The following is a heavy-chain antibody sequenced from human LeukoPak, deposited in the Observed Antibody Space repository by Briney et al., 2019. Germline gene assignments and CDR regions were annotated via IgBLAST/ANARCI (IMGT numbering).Heavy chain of an antibody. D-gene: IGHD5-12*01. CDR1: DDSISSSNYY. CDR2: IYYSGST. J-gene: IGHJ4*02. CDR3: ARIANVDMALVNFDY. V-gene: IGHV4-39*01. Sequence: PSETLRSTGTVSDDSISSSNYYWGCIRQPPGKGLEWIGTIYYSGSTFYQPALPRPGTISLDTSKNQFSLKMTSVTAADTAVYYCARIANVDMALVNFDYWAESPGHRL.